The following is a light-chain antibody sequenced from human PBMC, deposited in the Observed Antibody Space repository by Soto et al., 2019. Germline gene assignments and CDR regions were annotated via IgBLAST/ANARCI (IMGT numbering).Light chain of an antibody. CDR2: GAS. Sequence: IVLTQSPGTLSLSPEERATLSCRASQSVGSTYISWYQQKPCQAPRLLIFGASSKATGIPDRFSGSGSGTDFTLNISSLEPEDFAVYYCQHYDTSPLYTFGQGTKLEIK. CDR1: QSVGSTY. CDR3: QHYDTSPLYT. V-gene: IGKV3-20*01. J-gene: IGKJ2*01.